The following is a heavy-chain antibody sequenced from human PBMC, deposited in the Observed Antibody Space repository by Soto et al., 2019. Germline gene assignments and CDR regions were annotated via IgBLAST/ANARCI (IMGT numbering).Heavy chain of an antibody. CDR1: GFTFSSYA. CDR3: AKRRSVVVAAATNC. Sequence: EVQLLESGGGLVQPGGSLRLSCAASGFTFSSYAMSWVRQAPGKGLEWVSVISGSADSTYYADSVKGRFTISRDNSKNTLYLQMNSLRAEDTAVYYCAKRRSVVVAAATNCWGQGTLVTVSS. V-gene: IGHV3-23*01. D-gene: IGHD2-15*01. J-gene: IGHJ4*02. CDR2: ISGSADST.